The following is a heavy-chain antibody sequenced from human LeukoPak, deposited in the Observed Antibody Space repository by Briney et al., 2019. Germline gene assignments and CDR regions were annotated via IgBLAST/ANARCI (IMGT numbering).Heavy chain of an antibody. J-gene: IGHJ4*02. D-gene: IGHD6-13*01. CDR3: ARWYGSSCLFDY. V-gene: IGHV2-5*01. CDR2: IYWNDNK. CDR1: GFSLSTSGVG. Sequence: SGPTLVKPTQTLTLTCTFSGFSLSTSGVGVGWIRQPPGKALEWLALIYWNDNKRYSPSLKSRLTITKDTSKNQVVLTMTNMDPVDTATYYCARWYGSSCLFDYWGQGTLVTVSS.